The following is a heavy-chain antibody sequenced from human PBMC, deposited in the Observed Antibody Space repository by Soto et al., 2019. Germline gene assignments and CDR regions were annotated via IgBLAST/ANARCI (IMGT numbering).Heavy chain of an antibody. CDR3: ATGRHNDGYNFYHGMDV. CDR1: GGIFTNNA. Sequence: QVQVVQSGAEVKKPGSSVKVSCKVSGGIFTNNAISWVRQAPGQGLEGLGGVIPLFDTAYYAQIFRGRLRISADRATTTAYMELSGLTSADTAVYFWATGRHNDGYNFYHGMDVWGRGTTVTVS. V-gene: IGHV1-69*01. J-gene: IGHJ6*02. D-gene: IGHD2-15*01. CDR2: VIPLFDTA.